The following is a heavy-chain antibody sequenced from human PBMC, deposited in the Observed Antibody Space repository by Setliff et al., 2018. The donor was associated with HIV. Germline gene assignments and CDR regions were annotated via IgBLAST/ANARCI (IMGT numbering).Heavy chain of an antibody. CDR1: GYTFTDYY. D-gene: IGHD3-10*01. V-gene: IGHV1-69-2*01. CDR2: VDPEDGET. Sequence: ASVKVSCKASGYTFTDYYMHWAQQAPGKGLEWMGRVDPEDGETIYAERFQGRVTITADTSTDTAYMELSSLRSEDTAVYYCATDKHYYGSGSYYALDYWGQGTLVTVSS. J-gene: IGHJ4*02. CDR3: ATDKHYYGSGSYYALDY.